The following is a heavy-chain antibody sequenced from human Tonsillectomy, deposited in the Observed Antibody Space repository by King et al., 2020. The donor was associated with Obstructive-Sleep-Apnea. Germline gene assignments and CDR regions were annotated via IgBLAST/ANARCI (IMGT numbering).Heavy chain of an antibody. J-gene: IGHJ4*02. Sequence: QLVESGGGLVQPGGSLRLSCAASGFTFSSYWMSWVRQAPGKGLEWVANIKQDGSEKYYVDSVKGQFTISRDNAKNSLYLQMNSLRAEDTAVYYCARGIREAAASLGYWGQGTLVTVSS. CDR2: IKQDGSEK. V-gene: IGHV3-7*03. CDR1: GFTFSSYW. D-gene: IGHD6-13*01. CDR3: ARGIREAAASLGY.